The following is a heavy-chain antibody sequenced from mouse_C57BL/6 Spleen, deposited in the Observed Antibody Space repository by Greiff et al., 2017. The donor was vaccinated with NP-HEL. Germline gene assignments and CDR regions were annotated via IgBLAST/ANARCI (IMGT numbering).Heavy chain of an antibody. D-gene: IGHD4-1*01. V-gene: IGHV5-17*01. CDR2: ISSGSSTI. CDR3: AREKLGRWYFDV. Sequence: EVKLMESGGGLVKPGGSLKLSCAASGFTFSDYGMHWVRQAPEKGLEWVAYISSGSSTIYYADTVKGRFTISRDNAKNTLFLQMTSLRSVDTAMYYCAREKLGRWYFDVWGTGTTVTVSS. CDR1: GFTFSDYG. J-gene: IGHJ1*03.